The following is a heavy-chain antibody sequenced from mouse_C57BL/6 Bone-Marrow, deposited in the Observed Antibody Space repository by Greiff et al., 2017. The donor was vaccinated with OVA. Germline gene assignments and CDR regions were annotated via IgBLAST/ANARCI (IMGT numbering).Heavy chain of an antibody. D-gene: IGHD2-2*01. Sequence: QVQLQQPGPGLVQPSQSLYITCTVSGFSFTSYGVHWVRQSPGKGLEWLGVIWSGGSTDNNAAFMSILSSSMDKSKSQVFFKMNSLQADDTAIYYCARRDGYDRFAYWGQGTLVTVSA. J-gene: IGHJ3*01. CDR1: GFSFTSYG. CDR3: ARRDGYDRFAY. CDR2: IWSGGST. V-gene: IGHV2-2*01.